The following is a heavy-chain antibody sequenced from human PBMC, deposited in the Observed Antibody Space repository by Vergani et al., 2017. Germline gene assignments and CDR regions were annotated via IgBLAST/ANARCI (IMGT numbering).Heavy chain of an antibody. D-gene: IGHD2-8*02. CDR3: ARDLSDSTAWPFFYS. CDR1: GFRFTSYG. Sequence: QVRLVGSGGGVVQPGRSLRLSCAASGFRFTSYGMHWVRQPPGKGLEWVGTISFDRNKKDYTEAVGGGLTISRDSSKTLYLQMDSLRVEDTAIYFCARDLSDSTAWPFFYSRGQGTLVTVSS. CDR2: ISFDRNKK. V-gene: IGHV3-30*03. J-gene: IGHJ4*02.